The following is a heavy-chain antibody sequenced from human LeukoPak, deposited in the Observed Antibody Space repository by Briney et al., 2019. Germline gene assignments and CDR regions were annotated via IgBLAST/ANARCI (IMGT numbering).Heavy chain of an antibody. CDR3: ARDMVPAYYYDSSGEFAY. J-gene: IGHJ4*02. CDR2: ISAYNGNT. D-gene: IGHD3-22*01. CDR1: GGTFSSCA. V-gene: IGHV1-18*01. Sequence: ASVKVSCKASGGTFSSCAISWVRQAPGQGLEWMGWISAYNGNTNYAQKLQGRVTMTTDTSTSTAYMELRSLRSDDTAVYYCARDMVPAYYYDSSGEFAYWGQGTLVTVSS.